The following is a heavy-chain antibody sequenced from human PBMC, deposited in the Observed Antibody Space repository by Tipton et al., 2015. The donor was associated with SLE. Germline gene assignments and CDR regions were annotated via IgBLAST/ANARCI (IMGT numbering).Heavy chain of an antibody. Sequence: LRLSCTVSGDSVSNSNYFWGWIRQPPGKGLEWIGSIYYSGSTYYNPSLKSRVTISVDTSKNQFSLKLSSVTAADTAVYYCALDYYDSSGYPPFDYWGQGTLVTVSS. D-gene: IGHD3-22*01. J-gene: IGHJ4*02. CDR1: GDSVSNSNYF. V-gene: IGHV4-39*01. CDR2: IYYSGST. CDR3: ALDYYDSSGYPPFDY.